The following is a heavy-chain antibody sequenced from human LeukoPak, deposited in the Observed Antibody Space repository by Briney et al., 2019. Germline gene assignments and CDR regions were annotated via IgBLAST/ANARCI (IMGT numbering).Heavy chain of an antibody. CDR3: ARFDGDIVLTGFDP. Sequence: ASVKVSCKASGYTFTTYDLNWVRQATGQGLEWMGWINPNSGGTNYAQKFQGRVTMTRDTSISTAYMELSRLRSDDTAVYYCARFDGDIVLTGFDPWGQGTLVTVSS. D-gene: IGHD2-8*01. CDR2: INPNSGGT. CDR1: GYTFTTYD. V-gene: IGHV1-2*02. J-gene: IGHJ5*02.